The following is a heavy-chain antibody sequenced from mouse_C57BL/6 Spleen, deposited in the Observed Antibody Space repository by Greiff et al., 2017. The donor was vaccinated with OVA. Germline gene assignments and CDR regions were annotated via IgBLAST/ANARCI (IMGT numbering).Heavy chain of an antibody. CDR2: INPCNGDT. CDR1: GYTFTSYW. CDR3: ARDGCCYSVIAY. V-gene: IGHV1-53*01. Sequence: QVQLKQPGTELVKPGASVKLSCKASGYTFTSYWMHWMKQRPGQGLEWIGNINPCNGDTNYNEKFKYKATLTVDKSSSTAYMQLSSLTSEDSAVYYCARDGCCYSVIAYWGQGTRVTVSA. J-gene: IGHJ3*01. D-gene: IGHD1-1*02.